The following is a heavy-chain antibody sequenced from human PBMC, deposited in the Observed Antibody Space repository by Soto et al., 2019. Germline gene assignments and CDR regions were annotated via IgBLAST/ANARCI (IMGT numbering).Heavy chain of an antibody. V-gene: IGHV3-23*01. Sequence: GGSLRLSCAASGFPFSSYAMSWVRQTPGKGLEWVSGISGSGGRTYYADSVKGRFTISRDNSNNTLSLQMHILRVEDKAVYFCAKGGYYSLFDIWGQGTMVTVSS. D-gene: IGHD3-16*01. CDR3: AKGGYYSLFDI. CDR1: GFPFSSYA. CDR2: ISGSGGRT. J-gene: IGHJ3*02.